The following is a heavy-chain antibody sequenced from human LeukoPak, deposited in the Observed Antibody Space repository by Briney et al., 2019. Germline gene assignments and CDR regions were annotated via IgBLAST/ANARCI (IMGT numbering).Heavy chain of an antibody. D-gene: IGHD5-18*01. CDR2: INPSGGST. Sequence: ASVKVSCKASGYTFTSYGISWVRQAPGQGLEWMGIINPSGGSTTYAQKFQGRVTMTRDMSTSTVYMELSGLRSEDTAVYSCARGTQIHLWINFYHYMDVWGKGTTVTVSS. CDR1: GYTFTSYG. V-gene: IGHV1-46*01. J-gene: IGHJ6*03. CDR3: ARGTQIHLWINFYHYMDV.